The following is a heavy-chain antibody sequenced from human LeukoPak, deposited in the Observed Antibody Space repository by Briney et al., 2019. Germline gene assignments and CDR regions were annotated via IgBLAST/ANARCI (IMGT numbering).Heavy chain of an antibody. Sequence: SETLSLTCAVYGGSFSGYYWSWIRQPPGKGLEWIGEINHSGSTNYNPSLKSRVTISVDTSKNQFSLKLSSVTAADTAVYYCARVSDYVWGSYRYWGQGTLVTVSS. CDR2: INHSGST. CDR3: ARVSDYVWGSYRY. D-gene: IGHD3-16*02. J-gene: IGHJ4*02. V-gene: IGHV4-34*01. CDR1: GGSFSGYY.